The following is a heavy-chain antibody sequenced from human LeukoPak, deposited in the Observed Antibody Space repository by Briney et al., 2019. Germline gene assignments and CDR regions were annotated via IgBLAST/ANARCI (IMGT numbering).Heavy chain of an antibody. D-gene: IGHD6-13*01. V-gene: IGHV4-59*08. CDR2: IFYSGTT. CDR1: GGSIRSYY. J-gene: IGHJ4*02. Sequence: SETLSLTCTVSGGSIRSYYWSWIRQPPGKGLEWVGYIFYSGTTDSNPSLKSRVTISVDTSKNQFSLKLSSVTAADTAVYYCASLLYSSSPEIVYWGQGTLVTVSS. CDR3: ASLLYSSSPEIVY.